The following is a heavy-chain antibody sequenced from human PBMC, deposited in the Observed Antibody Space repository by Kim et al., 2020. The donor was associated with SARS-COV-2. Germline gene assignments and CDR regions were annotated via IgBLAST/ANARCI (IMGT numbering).Heavy chain of an antibody. V-gene: IGHV4-34*01. CDR1: GGSFSGYY. CDR3: ARRRGDSCYDSRSRPHWF. D-gene: IGHD5-12*01. Sequence: SETLSLTCAVYGGSFSGYYWSWIRQPPGKGLEWIGEINHSGSTNYNPSLKSRVTISVDTSKNQFSLKLSSVTAADTAAYYCARRRGDSCYDSRSRPHWF. J-gene: IGHJ5*01. CDR2: INHSGST.